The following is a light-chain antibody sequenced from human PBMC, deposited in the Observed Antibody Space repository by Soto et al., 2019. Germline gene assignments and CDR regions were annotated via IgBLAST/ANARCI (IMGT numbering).Light chain of an antibody. V-gene: IGKV3-20*01. J-gene: IGKJ2*01. CDR2: GSS. CDR3: QQYRTSPPSYT. Sequence: EIVLTQSPGTLYLSPGERATLSCRASQSLTSAYLAWYQQKPGQAPRLLIYGSSSRAAGIPVRFSGSGSGTDFTLTISRLEPEDFAVYYCQQYRTSPPSYTFGQGTKLEI. CDR1: QSLTSAY.